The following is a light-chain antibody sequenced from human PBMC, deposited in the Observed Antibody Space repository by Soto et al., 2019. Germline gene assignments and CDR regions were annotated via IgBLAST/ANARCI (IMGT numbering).Light chain of an antibody. CDR2: DVT. J-gene: IGLJ2*01. CDR1: SNNVGGYNY. Sequence: QSALTQPRSVSGSPGQSVTISCTGASNNVGGYNYVSWYQHHPGKVPQLIIYDVTKRPSGVPDRFSGSKSGNTASLTISGLQVEDEADYFCETWDSSLSVVLFGGGTKLTVL. CDR3: ETWDSSLSVVL. V-gene: IGLV2-11*01.